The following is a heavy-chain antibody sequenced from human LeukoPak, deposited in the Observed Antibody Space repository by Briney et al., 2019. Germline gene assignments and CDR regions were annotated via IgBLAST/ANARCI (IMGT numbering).Heavy chain of an antibody. D-gene: IGHD4-17*01. CDR3: ARDWATVTELDY. V-gene: IGHV4-39*02. Sequence: KPSETLSLTCTVSGGSISSSSYYWGWIRLPPGKGLEWIGSIYYSGSTYYNPSLKSRVTISVDTSKNQFSLKLSSVTAADTAVYYSARDWATVTELDYWGQGTLVTVSS. CDR2: IYYSGST. J-gene: IGHJ4*02. CDR1: GGSISSSSYY.